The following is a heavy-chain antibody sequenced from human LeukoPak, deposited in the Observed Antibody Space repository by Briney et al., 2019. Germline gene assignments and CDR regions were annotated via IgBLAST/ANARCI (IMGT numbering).Heavy chain of an antibody. CDR1: GFTFITYE. D-gene: IGHD6-13*01. J-gene: IGHJ4*02. CDR3: ARALPSSRSYFDY. Sequence: GGSLRLSCAASGFTFITYEMNWVRQAPGKGLEWVSYISSSGYTIYYTDSVKGRFTISRDNAKNSLYLQMNSLRAEDTAVYYCARALPSSRSYFDYWGQGTLVTVSS. V-gene: IGHV3-48*03. CDR2: ISSSGYTI.